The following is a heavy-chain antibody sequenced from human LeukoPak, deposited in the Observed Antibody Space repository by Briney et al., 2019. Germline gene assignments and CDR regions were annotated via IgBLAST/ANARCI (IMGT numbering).Heavy chain of an antibody. V-gene: IGHV3-30*03. J-gene: IGHJ4*02. CDR3: ARAPGYSSGWYLDY. CDR1: GFTFNNYG. CDR2: ISYDGSSK. Sequence: GGSLRLSCAASGFTFNNYGMHWVRQAPGKGLEWVAVISYDGSSKYYADSVKGRFTISRDDSKNTLYLQMNSLRAEDTAVYYCARAPGYSSGWYLDYWGQGTLVTVSS. D-gene: IGHD6-19*01.